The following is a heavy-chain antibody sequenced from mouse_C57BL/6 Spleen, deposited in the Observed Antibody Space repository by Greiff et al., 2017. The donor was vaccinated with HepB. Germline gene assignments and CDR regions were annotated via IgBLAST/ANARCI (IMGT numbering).Heavy chain of an antibody. CDR1: GYTFTSYW. J-gene: IGHJ4*01. V-gene: IGHV1-64*01. Sequence: VQLQQSGAELVKPGASVKLSCKASGYTFTSYWMHWVKQRPGQGLEWIGMIHPNSGSTNYNEKFKSKATLTVEKSSSTAYMQLRSLTSGDSAVYYCARFADYAMDYWGQGTSVTVSS. CDR2: IHPNSGST. CDR3: ARFADYAMDY.